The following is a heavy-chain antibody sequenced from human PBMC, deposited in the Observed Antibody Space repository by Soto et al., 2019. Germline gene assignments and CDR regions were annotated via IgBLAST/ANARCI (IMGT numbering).Heavy chain of an antibody. Sequence: ASVKVSCKASGYTFTSYDINWVRQATGQGLEWMGWMNPNSGNTGYAQKFQGRVTMTRNTSISTAYMELSSLRSEDTAVYYCARVRRHLLLWFGELSIEPSPGWFDPWGQGTLVTVS. CDR3: ARVRRHLLLWFGELSIEPSPGWFDP. CDR2: MNPNSGNT. CDR1: GYTFTSYD. V-gene: IGHV1-8*01. J-gene: IGHJ5*02. D-gene: IGHD3-10*01.